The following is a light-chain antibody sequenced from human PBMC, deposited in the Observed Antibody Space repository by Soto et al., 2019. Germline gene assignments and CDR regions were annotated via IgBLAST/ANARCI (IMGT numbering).Light chain of an antibody. V-gene: IGKV3-15*01. CDR2: GAS. CDR3: QQYNHWPPLT. CDR1: QSVGRN. Sequence: EIVMTQSPATLSVSPGERATLSCRASQSVGRNLAWYQQKPGQAPRLLIYGASTRATGIPARFSGSVSGTELTLTISSLQSEDFAIYSCQQYNHWPPLTFGGGTKVEIK. J-gene: IGKJ4*01.